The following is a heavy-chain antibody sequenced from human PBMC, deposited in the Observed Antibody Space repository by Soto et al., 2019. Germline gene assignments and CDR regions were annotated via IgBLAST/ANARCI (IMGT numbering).Heavy chain of an antibody. J-gene: IGHJ4*02. CDR2: IWYDGSNK. CDR1: GFTFSSYG. V-gene: IGHV3-33*01. D-gene: IGHD3-10*01. CDR3: ARTCFGELLGFDY. Sequence: QVQLVESGGGVVQPGRSLRLSCAASGFTFSSYGMHWVRQAPGKGLEWVAVIWYDGSNKYYADSVKGRFTISRDNSKNTMYLQMNSLRAEDTAVYYCARTCFGELLGFDYWGQGTLVTVSS.